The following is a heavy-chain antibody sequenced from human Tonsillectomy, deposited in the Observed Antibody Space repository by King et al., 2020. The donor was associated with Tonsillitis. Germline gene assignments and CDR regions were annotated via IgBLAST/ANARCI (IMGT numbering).Heavy chain of an antibody. CDR1: GGTFSYYT. Sequence: QLVQSGAEVKKPGSSVKVSCKASGGTFSYYTINWVRQAPGQGLEWMGRIIPILGIADYAQKFQGRVTITADKSTSTAYKERSSRRSEDTAVYYCARVGAPSGFNGDYWGQGTLVTVSS. CDR2: IIPILGIA. V-gene: IGHV1-69*09. J-gene: IGHJ4*02. D-gene: IGHD3-3*01. CDR3: ARVGAPSGFNGDY.